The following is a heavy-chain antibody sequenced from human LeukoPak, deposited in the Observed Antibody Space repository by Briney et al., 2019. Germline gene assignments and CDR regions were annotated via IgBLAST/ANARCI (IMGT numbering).Heavy chain of an antibody. Sequence: GSSVKVSCKASGGTFSSYAISWVRQAPGQGLEWIGGIIPIFGTINYAQKFQGRVTITADESTSTAYMELSSLRSEDTAVYYCARVPMPHGYSYNYYYMDVWGKGTTVTISS. D-gene: IGHD5-18*01. CDR3: ARVPMPHGYSYNYYYMDV. V-gene: IGHV1-69*01. CDR1: GGTFSSYA. CDR2: IIPIFGTI. J-gene: IGHJ6*03.